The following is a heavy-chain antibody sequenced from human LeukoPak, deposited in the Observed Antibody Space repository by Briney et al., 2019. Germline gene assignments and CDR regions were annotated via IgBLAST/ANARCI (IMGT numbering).Heavy chain of an antibody. CDR1: GFTFSSYA. D-gene: IGHD3-22*01. Sequence: SGGSLRLSCAASGFTFSSYAMHWVRQAPGKGLEWVAVISYDGSNKYYADSVKGRFTISRDNSKNTLYLQMNSLRAEDTAVYYCARGKDSYDSSGYYYGYWGQGTLVTVSS. CDR2: ISYDGSNK. J-gene: IGHJ4*02. V-gene: IGHV3-30-3*01. CDR3: ARGKDSYDSSGYYYGY.